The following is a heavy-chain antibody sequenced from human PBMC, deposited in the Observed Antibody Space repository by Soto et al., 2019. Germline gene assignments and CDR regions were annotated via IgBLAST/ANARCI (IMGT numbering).Heavy chain of an antibody. J-gene: IGHJ4*02. Sequence: EVQLVESGGGLVQPGRSLRLSCAASGFTFDDYAMHWVRQAPGKGLEWVSGISWNSGSIDYADSVKSRFTISRDNAKNSLYLQMNSLRAEDTALYYCAKEEYSSSLFDYWGQGTLVTVSS. V-gene: IGHV3-9*01. CDR3: AKEEYSSSLFDY. D-gene: IGHD6-6*01. CDR1: GFTFDDYA. CDR2: ISWNSGSI.